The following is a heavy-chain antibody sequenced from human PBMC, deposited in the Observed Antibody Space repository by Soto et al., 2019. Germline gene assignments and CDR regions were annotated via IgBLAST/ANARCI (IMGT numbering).Heavy chain of an antibody. V-gene: IGHV4-4*07. CDR3: ARGQRFPDWFDP. Sequence: KTSETLSLTCSVSGGTISRYYWTWIREPAGKGLEWIGRIYSSGNTKYNPPRQSRVTMSLDTSNIQFSQRLTSVTAAATAVHYFARGQRFPDWFDPCGQVTLVTSSS. J-gene: IGHJ5*02. CDR1: GGTISRYY. D-gene: IGHD3-3*01. CDR2: IYSSGNT.